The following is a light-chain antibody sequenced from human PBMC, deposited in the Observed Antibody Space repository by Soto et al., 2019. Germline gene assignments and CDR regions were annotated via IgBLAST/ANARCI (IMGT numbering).Light chain of an antibody. Sequence: DTPMTQSPSSVSAAVGDTVTITCRPSQGISVWLAWYQLRPGQAPKLLIYATSRVHGVPSRFAGRGSETYFTLTINNLQPEDSAIYYCQQGNSFPWTFGQGTKVEVK. CDR2: ATS. J-gene: IGKJ1*01. CDR3: QQGNSFPWT. V-gene: IGKV1-12*01. CDR1: QGISVW.